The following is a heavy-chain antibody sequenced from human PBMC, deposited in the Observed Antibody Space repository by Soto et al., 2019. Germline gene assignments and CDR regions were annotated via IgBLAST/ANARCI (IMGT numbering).Heavy chain of an antibody. V-gene: IGHV1-3*01. D-gene: IGHD6-13*01. Sequence: ASVKVSCKASGYTFTSYSMHWVRQAPGQRLEWMGWINAGNGNTKYSQKFQGRVTITRDTSASTAYMELSSLRSEDTAVYYCASLYSSSLSDWFDPWGQGTLVTVSS. CDR1: GYTFTSYS. CDR2: INAGNGNT. CDR3: ASLYSSSLSDWFDP. J-gene: IGHJ5*02.